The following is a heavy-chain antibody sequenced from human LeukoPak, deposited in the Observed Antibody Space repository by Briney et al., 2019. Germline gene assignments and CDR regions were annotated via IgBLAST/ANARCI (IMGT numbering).Heavy chain of an antibody. V-gene: IGHV1-18*01. J-gene: IGHJ4*02. Sequence: ASVKVSCKASGYSFTSYGISWVRQAPGQGLEWMGWITGNNGDRHYVEKFRGRVTMTTDTSTSTAYMELRSLRSDDTAVYYCARVILGYTIFGVVIVDHFDYWGQGTLVTVSS. CDR1: GYSFTSYG. D-gene: IGHD3-3*01. CDR3: ARVILGYTIFGVVIVDHFDY. CDR2: ITGNNGDR.